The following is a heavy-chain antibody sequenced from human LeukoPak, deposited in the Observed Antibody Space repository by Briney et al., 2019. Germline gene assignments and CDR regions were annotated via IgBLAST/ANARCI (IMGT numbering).Heavy chain of an antibody. CDR3: ARPQGYYYDSSGLPAFDI. J-gene: IGHJ3*02. Sequence: GSLRLSWSASGFTLQSYALPRGRPAPGKGLGGVAGIILDGSNKYYADSVKGRFTISRDNSKNTLYLQMNSLRAEDTAVYYCARPQGYYYDSSGLPAFDIWGQGTMVTVSS. CDR2: IILDGSNK. V-gene: IGHV3-30-3*01. D-gene: IGHD3-22*01. CDR1: GFTLQSYA.